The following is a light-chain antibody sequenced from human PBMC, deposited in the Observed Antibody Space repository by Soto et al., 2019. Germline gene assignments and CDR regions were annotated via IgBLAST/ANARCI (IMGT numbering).Light chain of an antibody. J-gene: IGLJ1*01. CDR3: SSYTSSSTYNYV. V-gene: IGLV2-14*01. CDR2: DVS. Sequence: QSVLTQPASVSGSPGQSITISCTGTSSDVGGYNYVSWYQQHPGKAPKLTIYDVSNRPSGVSNRFSGSKSGNTASLTISWLQSEDEADYYCSSYTSSSTYNYVFGTGTKVTVL. CDR1: SSDVGGYNY.